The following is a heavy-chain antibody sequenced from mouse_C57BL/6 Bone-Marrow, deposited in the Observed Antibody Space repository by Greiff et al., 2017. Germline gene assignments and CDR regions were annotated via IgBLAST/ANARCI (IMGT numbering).Heavy chain of an antibody. CDR1: GFTFSDYG. D-gene: IGHD1-1*01. J-gene: IGHJ2*01. CDR3: ARRGGDITTVVATDRDYFDY. Sequence: EVMLVESGGGLVKPGGSLTLSCAASGFTFSDYGMHWVRQAPEKGLEWVAYISSGSSTIYYADTVKGRFTISRDNAKNTLFLQMTSLRSEDTAMYYGARRGGDITTVVATDRDYFDYWGQGTTLTVSS. V-gene: IGHV5-17*01. CDR2: ISSGSSTI.